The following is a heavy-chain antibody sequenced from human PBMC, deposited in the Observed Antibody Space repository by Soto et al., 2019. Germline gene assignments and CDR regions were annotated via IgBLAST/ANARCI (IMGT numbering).Heavy chain of an antibody. Sequence: QITLKESGPTLVKPTQTLTLTCTFSGFSLTTSGVGVGWIRQPPGKALEWPALIYWNDEKRYSPSLKSRLTITKDTSRNQVVLTMMNMDPVDTATYYCAHRLRWLANFDYWGQGTLVTVSS. D-gene: IGHD6-19*01. CDR1: GFSLTTSGVG. V-gene: IGHV2-5*01. J-gene: IGHJ4*02. CDR3: AHRLRWLANFDY. CDR2: IYWNDEK.